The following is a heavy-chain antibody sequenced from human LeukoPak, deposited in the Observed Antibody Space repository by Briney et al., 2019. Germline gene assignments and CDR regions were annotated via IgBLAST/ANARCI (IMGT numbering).Heavy chain of an antibody. CDR3: ARDSVVRGSGTYGMDV. V-gene: IGHV3-21*01. Sequence: PGGSLRLSCAASGFTFSSYSMNWVRQAPGKGLEWVSFISSTSSYMYYADSVKGRFTISRDNAKNSLYLQMNSLRAEDTVVYYCARDSVVRGSGTYGMDVWGQGTTVTVSS. D-gene: IGHD3-10*01. J-gene: IGHJ6*02. CDR2: ISSTSSYM. CDR1: GFTFSSYS.